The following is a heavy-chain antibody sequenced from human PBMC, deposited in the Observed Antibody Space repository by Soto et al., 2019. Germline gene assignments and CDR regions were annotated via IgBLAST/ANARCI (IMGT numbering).Heavy chain of an antibody. Sequence: EVQLLESGGGVVQPGGSLRLSCAASGFTFRNFVMSWVRQAPGTGLEWVSAIRATGGQTFYADSVKGRFTISRDNSRNMLYLQIDSLRDEDTALYFCARDRGWGVVSPSHDSWGQGTLVTVSS. J-gene: IGHJ4*02. D-gene: IGHD2-21*01. CDR1: GFTFRNFV. CDR2: IRATGGQT. CDR3: ARDRGWGVVSPSHDS. V-gene: IGHV3-23*01.